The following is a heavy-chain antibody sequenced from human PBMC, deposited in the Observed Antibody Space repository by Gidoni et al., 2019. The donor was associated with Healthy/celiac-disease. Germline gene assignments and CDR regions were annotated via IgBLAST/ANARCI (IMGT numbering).Heavy chain of an antibody. D-gene: IGHD3-3*01. V-gene: IGHV1-2*06. CDR1: GYTFPGYY. Sequence: QVQLVQSGAEVKKPGASVKVSCKASGYTFPGYYMHWVRQAPGQGLEWMGRINPNSGGTNYAQKFQGRVTMTRDTSISTAYMELSRLRSDDTAVYYCARDQNDFWSVYYYYGMDVWGQGTTVTVSS. J-gene: IGHJ6*02. CDR2: INPNSGGT. CDR3: ARDQNDFWSVYYYYGMDV.